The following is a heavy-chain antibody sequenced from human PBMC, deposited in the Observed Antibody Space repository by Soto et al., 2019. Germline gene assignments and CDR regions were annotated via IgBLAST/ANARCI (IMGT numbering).Heavy chain of an antibody. CDR1: GFTFSNFA. V-gene: IGHV3-23*01. CDR3: AKAVTSAGWSKNDY. Sequence: GGSLRLSCAASGFTFSNFAMSWVRQAPGKGLEWVSAISGTGSNTYYADSVKGRFTISRDNSKNTLYLQMNSLSAEDTALYYCAKAVTSAGWSKNDYWGQGTLVTVSS. D-gene: IGHD6-19*01. CDR2: ISGTGSNT. J-gene: IGHJ4*02.